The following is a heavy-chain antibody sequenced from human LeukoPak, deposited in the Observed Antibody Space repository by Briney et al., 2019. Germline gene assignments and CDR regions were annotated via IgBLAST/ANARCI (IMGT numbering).Heavy chain of an antibody. CDR3: ARVRYSSSSRAFDI. D-gene: IGHD6-13*01. Sequence: GGSLRLSCAASGFTLSTYWMHWVRQGPGKGLEWVSSISSSSSYIYYADSVKGRFTISRDNAKNSLYLQMNSLRAEDTAVYYCARVRYSSSSRAFDIWGQGTMVTVSS. CDR2: ISSSSSYI. J-gene: IGHJ3*02. CDR1: GFTLSTYW. V-gene: IGHV3-21*01.